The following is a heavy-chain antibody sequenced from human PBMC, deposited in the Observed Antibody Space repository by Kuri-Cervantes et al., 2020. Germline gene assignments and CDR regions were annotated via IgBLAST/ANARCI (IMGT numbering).Heavy chain of an antibody. J-gene: IGHJ4*02. CDR2: IGTAGDT. Sequence: GGSLRLSCAASGFTFSSYDMHWVRQATGKGLEWVSAIGTAGDTYYPGSVKGRFTISRENAKNSLYLQMNSLRAEDTAVYYCAREESVDYYDSSGFDYWGQGTLVTVSS. D-gene: IGHD3-22*01. V-gene: IGHV3-13*01. CDR1: GFTFSSYD. CDR3: AREESVDYYDSSGFDY.